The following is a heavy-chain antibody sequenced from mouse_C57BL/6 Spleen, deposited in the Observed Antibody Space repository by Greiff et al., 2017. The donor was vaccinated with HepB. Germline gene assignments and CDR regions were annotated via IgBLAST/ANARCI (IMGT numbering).Heavy chain of an antibody. Sequence: EVQRVESGGGLVQPKGSLKLSCAASGFTFNTYAMHWVRQAPGKGLEWVARIRSKSSNYATYYADSVKDRFTISRDDSQSMLYLQMNNLKTEDTAMYYCVRDMAYYSNSYAMDYWGQGTSVTVSS. V-gene: IGHV10-3*01. CDR2: IRSKSSNYAT. J-gene: IGHJ4*01. CDR1: GFTFNTYA. D-gene: IGHD2-5*01. CDR3: VRDMAYYSNSYAMDY.